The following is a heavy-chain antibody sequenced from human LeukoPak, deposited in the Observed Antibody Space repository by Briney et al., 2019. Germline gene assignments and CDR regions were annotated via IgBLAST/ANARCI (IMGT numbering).Heavy chain of an antibody. J-gene: IGHJ4*02. CDR3: ARDLGSSDDY. V-gene: IGHV4-59*11. CDR2: IYYSGST. Sequence: SSETLSLTCTVPGGSISSHYWSWIRQPPGKGLEWIGYIYYSGSTNYNPSLKSRVTISVDTSKNQFSLKLSSVTAADTAVYYCARDLGSSDDYWGQGTLVTVSS. CDR1: GGSISSHY. D-gene: IGHD5-12*01.